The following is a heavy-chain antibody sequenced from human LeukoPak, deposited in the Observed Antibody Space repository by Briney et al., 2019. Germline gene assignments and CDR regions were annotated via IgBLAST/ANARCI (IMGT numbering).Heavy chain of an antibody. D-gene: IGHD3-10*01. CDR1: GGTFSSYA. CDR2: IIPIFGTA. J-gene: IGHJ4*02. Sequence: SVKVSCKASGGTFSSYAISWVRQAPGQGLEWMGGIIPIFGTANYAQRFQGRVTITADESTSTAYMELSSLRSEDTAVYYCARVLLWFGELLYLDYWGQGTPVTVSS. CDR3: ARVLLWFGELLYLDY. V-gene: IGHV1-69*13.